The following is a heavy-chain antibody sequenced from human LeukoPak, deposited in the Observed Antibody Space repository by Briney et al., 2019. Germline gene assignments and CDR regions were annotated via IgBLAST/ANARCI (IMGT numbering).Heavy chain of an antibody. CDR3: ARRGQSTAWSFDY. V-gene: IGHV4-39*01. CDR2: FYYNGSP. Sequence: PSETLSLTCSVSGGSISSSDFWWGWIRQPPGKGLEWIMNFYYNGSPYYNPSLEGRVTISVDTSKNQFSLKLSSVTAADTAMYYCARRGQSTAWSFDYWGQGTLVTVSS. J-gene: IGHJ4*02. D-gene: IGHD3-3*01. CDR1: GGSISSSDFW.